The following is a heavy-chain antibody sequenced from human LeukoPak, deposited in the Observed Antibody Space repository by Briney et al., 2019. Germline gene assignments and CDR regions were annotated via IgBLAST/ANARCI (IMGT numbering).Heavy chain of an antibody. Sequence: GESLKISCKGSGYSFISYWIGWVRQMPGKGLEWMGIIHPDDSDTRYSPSFQGQVTISADKSISTAYLQWSSLKASDTAIYYCARRPKTGYFYMDVWGKGTTVTVSS. CDR2: IHPDDSDT. CDR3: ARRPKTGYFYMDV. J-gene: IGHJ6*03. D-gene: IGHD2/OR15-2a*01. CDR1: GYSFISYW. V-gene: IGHV5-51*01.